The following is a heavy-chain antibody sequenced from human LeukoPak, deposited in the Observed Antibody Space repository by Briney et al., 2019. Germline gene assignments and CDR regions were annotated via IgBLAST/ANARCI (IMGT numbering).Heavy chain of an antibody. CDR3: ASSPPDQTKLGVGAFDI. D-gene: IGHD7-27*01. Sequence: ASVKVSCKASGNTFGNYDINWVRQAPGQGLEWVGYMNPSGETTHYAPNFQGRVAMSKNTSRNTAYMELSSLRSEDTAVYYCASSPPDQTKLGVGAFDIWGQGTMVTVSS. CDR1: GNTFGNYD. J-gene: IGHJ3*02. CDR2: MNPSGETT. V-gene: IGHV1-8*02.